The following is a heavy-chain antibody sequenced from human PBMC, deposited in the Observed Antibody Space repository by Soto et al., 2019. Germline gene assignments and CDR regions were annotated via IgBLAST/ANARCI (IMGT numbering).Heavy chain of an antibody. V-gene: IGHV4-39*01. Sequence: SETLSLTCTVSGGSISSSSYYWGWIRQPPGKGLEWIGSIYYSGSTYYNPSLKSRVTISVDTSKNQFSLKLSSVTAADTAVYYFARLLIVARYFDYWGQGSLVTGSS. CDR2: IYYSGST. D-gene: IGHD3-16*02. CDR3: ARLLIVARYFDY. CDR1: GGSISSSSYY. J-gene: IGHJ4*02.